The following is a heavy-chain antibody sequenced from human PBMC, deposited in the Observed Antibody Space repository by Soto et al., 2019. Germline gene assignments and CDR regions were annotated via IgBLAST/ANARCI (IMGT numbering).Heavy chain of an antibody. CDR2: ISYDGSNK. J-gene: IGHJ6*02. CDR1: GFTFSSYA. CDR3: ARGPGATTIWEDYYYYGMDV. D-gene: IGHD5-12*01. V-gene: IGHV3-30-3*01. Sequence: PGGSLRLSCAASGFTFSSYAMHWVRQAPGKGLEWVAVISYDGSNKYYADSVKGRFTISRDNSKNTLYLQMNSLRAEDTAVYYCARGPGATTIWEDYYYYGMDVWGQGTTVTVSS.